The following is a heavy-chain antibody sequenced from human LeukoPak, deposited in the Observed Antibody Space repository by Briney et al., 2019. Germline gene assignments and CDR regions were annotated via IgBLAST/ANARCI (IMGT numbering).Heavy chain of an antibody. J-gene: IGHJ2*01. CDR1: GGTFSSYA. Sequence: SVKVSCKASGGTFSSYAISWVRQAPGQGLEWMGRIIPILGIANYAQKFQGRVTITADKSTSTAYMELSSLRSEDTAVYYCARGRQWGPRIYWYFDLWGRGTLVTVSS. D-gene: IGHD2-15*01. V-gene: IGHV1-69*04. CDR3: ARGRQWGPRIYWYFDL. CDR2: IIPILGIA.